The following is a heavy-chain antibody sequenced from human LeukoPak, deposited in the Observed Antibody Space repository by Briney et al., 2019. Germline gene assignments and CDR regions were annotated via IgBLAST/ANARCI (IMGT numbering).Heavy chain of an antibody. J-gene: IGHJ4*02. CDR2: ISYDGSNK. CDR3: ARGRPGYYYDSSGPDTDSYY. CDR1: GFTFSSYA. Sequence: GGSLRLSCAASGFTFSSYAMHWVRQAPGKGLVWVAVISYDGSNKYYADSVKGRFTISRDNSKNTLYLQMNSLRAEDTAVYYCARGRPGYYYDSSGPDTDSYYWGQGTLVTVSS. D-gene: IGHD3-22*01. V-gene: IGHV3-30*04.